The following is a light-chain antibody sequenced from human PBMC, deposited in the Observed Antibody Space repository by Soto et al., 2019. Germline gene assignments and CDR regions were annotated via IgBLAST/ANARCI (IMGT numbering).Light chain of an antibody. J-gene: IGKJ1*01. Sequence: VLTQSPATLSVSPGERATLSCRASQSVSSNLAWYQQKPGQAPRLLIYGASTRATGIPARFSGSGSGTEFTLTISSLQSEDFAVYYCQQYNNWPPWTFGQGTKVEIK. CDR2: GAS. CDR1: QSVSSN. V-gene: IGKV3-15*01. CDR3: QQYNNWPPWT.